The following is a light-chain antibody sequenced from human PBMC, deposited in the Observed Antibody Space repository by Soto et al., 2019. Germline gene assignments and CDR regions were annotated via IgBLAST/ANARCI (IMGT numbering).Light chain of an antibody. V-gene: IGKV3-20*01. Sequence: EIVLTQSPGTLSLSLGERATLSRRASQSVSSNYLAWYQQKPGQAPRLLIYATSSRATGIPDRFSGSGSGTDFTLTISRLEPEDFAVYYCQQYGNSPRYSFGQGTKLEIK. J-gene: IGKJ2*03. CDR1: QSVSSNY. CDR2: ATS. CDR3: QQYGNSPRYS.